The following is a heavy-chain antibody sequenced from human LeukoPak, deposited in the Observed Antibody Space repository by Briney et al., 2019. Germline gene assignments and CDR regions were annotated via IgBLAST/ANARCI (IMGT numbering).Heavy chain of an antibody. J-gene: IGHJ1*01. V-gene: IGHV3-48*03. Sequence: GGSLRLSCAASGFTFSSYEMNWVRQAPGKGLEWVSYISSSGSTIYYADSVKGRFTISRDNAKNSLYLQMNSLRAEDTAVYYCARDRIYYDSSGTPFQHWGQGTLVTVSS. D-gene: IGHD3-22*01. CDR1: GFTFSSYE. CDR3: ARDRIYYDSSGTPFQH. CDR2: ISSSGSTI.